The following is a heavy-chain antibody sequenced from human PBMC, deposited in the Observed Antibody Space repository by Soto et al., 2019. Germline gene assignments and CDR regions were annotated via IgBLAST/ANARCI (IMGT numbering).Heavy chain of an antibody. J-gene: IGHJ6*02. CDR2: INHSGST. Sequence: PSETLSLTCAVYGGSFSGYYWSWIRQPPGKGLEWIGEINHSGSTNYNPSLKSRVTISVDTSKNQFSLKLSSVTAADTAVYYCARGVAWPYYRYGMDVWGQGTTVTVSS. CDR1: GGSFSGYY. CDR3: ARGVAWPYYRYGMDV. V-gene: IGHV4-34*01.